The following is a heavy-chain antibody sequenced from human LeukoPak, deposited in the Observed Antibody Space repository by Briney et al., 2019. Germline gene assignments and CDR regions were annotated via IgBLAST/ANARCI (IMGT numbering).Heavy chain of an antibody. J-gene: IGHJ6*04. V-gene: IGHV1-2*02. CDR1: GYTFTGYY. D-gene: IGHD3-3*01. Sequence: ASVKVSCKASGYTFTGYYMHWVRQAPGQGLEWMGWINPNSGGTNYAQKFQGRVTMTRDTSISTAYMELSRLRSDDTAVYYCARDRDHDFWSGYYPPGVWGKGTTVTVSS. CDR2: INPNSGGT. CDR3: ARDRDHDFWSGYYPPGV.